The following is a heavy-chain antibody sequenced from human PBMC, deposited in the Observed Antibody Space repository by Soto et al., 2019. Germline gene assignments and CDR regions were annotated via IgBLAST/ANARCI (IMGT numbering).Heavy chain of an antibody. J-gene: IGHJ6*04. CDR3: ARQAITFFGGVKVYYPYTVMDV. V-gene: IGHV5-51*01. Sequence: GESLKISCKGSGYSFTSYWIGWVRQMPGKGLEWMGIIYPGDSDTRYSPSFQGQVTISADKSISTAYLQWSSLKASDTAMYYCARQAITFFGGVKVYYPYTVMDVWGKGTRVPVS. CDR2: IYPGDSDT. CDR1: GYSFTSYW. D-gene: IGHD3-3*01.